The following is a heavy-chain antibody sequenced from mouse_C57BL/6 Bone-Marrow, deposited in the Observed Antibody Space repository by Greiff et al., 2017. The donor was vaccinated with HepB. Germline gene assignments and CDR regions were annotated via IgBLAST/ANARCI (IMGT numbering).Heavy chain of an antibody. V-gene: IGHV5-4*03. CDR1: GFTFSSYA. CDR2: ISDGGSYT. CDR3: ARAPADDNLWFAY. Sequence: EVKLEESGGGLVKPGGSLKLSCAASGFTFSSYAMSWVSQTPEKRLEWVATISDGGSYTYYPDNVKGRFTISRDNATNNLYLKMSHLKSEDTAMYYCARAPADDNLWFAYWGQGTLVTVSA. D-gene: IGHD2-1*01. J-gene: IGHJ3*01.